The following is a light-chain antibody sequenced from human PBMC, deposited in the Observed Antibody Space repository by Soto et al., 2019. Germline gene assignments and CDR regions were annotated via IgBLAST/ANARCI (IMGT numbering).Light chain of an antibody. CDR3: QQYNNWPLT. CDR1: QSVSYN. V-gene: IGKV3-15*01. Sequence: EIVMTQSPATLSVSPGERVTLSCRASQSVSYNLAWYQQKPGQAPRLLIYDASTRATGIPASFSGSGSGTEFTLTISSLQSEDSAVYYCQQYNNWPLTFGGGTKVEIK. J-gene: IGKJ4*01. CDR2: DAS.